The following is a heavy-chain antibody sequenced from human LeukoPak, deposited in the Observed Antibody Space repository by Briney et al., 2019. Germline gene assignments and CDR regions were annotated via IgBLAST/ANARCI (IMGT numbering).Heavy chain of an antibody. V-gene: IGHV3-30*02. Sequence: GGSLRLSCAASGFTFSSYGMHWVRQAPGKGLEWVAFIRYDGSNKYYADSVKGRFTISRDNSKNTLYLQMNSLRAEDTAVYYCAKDLDIVVVVAATRGLGDYWGQGTLVTVPP. D-gene: IGHD2-15*01. CDR1: GFTFSSYG. J-gene: IGHJ4*02. CDR2: IRYDGSNK. CDR3: AKDLDIVVVVAATRGLGDY.